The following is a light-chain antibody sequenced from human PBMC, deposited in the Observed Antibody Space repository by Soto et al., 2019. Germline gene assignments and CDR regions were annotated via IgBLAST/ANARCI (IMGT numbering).Light chain of an antibody. Sequence: EIVLTQSPGTLSLSSGERATLSCRASQSVSSSYLAWYQQKPGQAPRLLVYATTSRATGIPDRFSGSGSGTDFTLTISRLEPEDVAVYYYQQYGSSSFTFGQGTKLEIK. V-gene: IGKV3-20*01. CDR3: QQYGSSSFT. CDR1: QSVSSSY. CDR2: ATT. J-gene: IGKJ2*01.